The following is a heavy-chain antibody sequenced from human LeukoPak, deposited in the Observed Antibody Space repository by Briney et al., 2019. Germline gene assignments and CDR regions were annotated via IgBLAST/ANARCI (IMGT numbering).Heavy chain of an antibody. Sequence: HPGGSLRLSCTASGFSFSGHWMHWARQLPGKGLVWVSRISPTGSTTSYADSVKGRFTVSRDNAKNTLYLQVNNLRAEDTAVYYCAKQLGYCSDGSCYFPYWGQGTLVTVSS. J-gene: IGHJ4*02. CDR1: GFSFSGHW. CDR2: ISPTGSTT. D-gene: IGHD2-15*01. V-gene: IGHV3-74*01. CDR3: AKQLGYCSDGSCYFPY.